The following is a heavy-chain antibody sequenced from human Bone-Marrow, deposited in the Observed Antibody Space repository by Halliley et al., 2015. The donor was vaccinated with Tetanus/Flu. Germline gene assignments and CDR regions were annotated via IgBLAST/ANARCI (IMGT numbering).Heavy chain of an antibody. CDR1: GFTFSRSA. Sequence: SLRLSCSTSGFTFSRSAMNWVRQAPGKGLEWVSSIDTGSYAYPADAVKGRFSISRDNAENSLYLQMNSLRAEDTAVYYCARENGNTYFESWGQGTLVTVSS. V-gene: IGHV3-21*01. J-gene: IGHJ4*02. CDR3: ARENGNTYFES. D-gene: IGHD1-7*01. CDR2: IDTGSYA.